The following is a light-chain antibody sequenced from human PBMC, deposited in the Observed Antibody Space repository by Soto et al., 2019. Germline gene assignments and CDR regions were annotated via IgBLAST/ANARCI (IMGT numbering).Light chain of an antibody. J-gene: IGLJ2*01. CDR2: EVS. CDR1: SGDVGGYTY. Sequence: SALTQPPSASESPGQSVTISCTGVSGDVGGYTYVSWYQHYPGKAPKLLIYEVSKRPQGVPDRFTGSKSGNTAFLAVSGLQPDDEADYYCCSSGGSNGFVVFGGGTKLTVL. V-gene: IGLV2-8*01. CDR3: CSSGGSNGFVV.